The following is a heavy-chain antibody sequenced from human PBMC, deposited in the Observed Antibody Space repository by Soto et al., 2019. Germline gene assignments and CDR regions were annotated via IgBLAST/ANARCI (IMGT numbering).Heavy chain of an antibody. CDR3: AKERYNRNGGAFDI. J-gene: IGHJ3*02. CDR2: ISGSGGST. D-gene: IGHD1-1*01. V-gene: IGHV3-23*01. CDR1: GFSFISYT. Sequence: EVQLLESGGGLVQPGGSLRLSCAASGFSFISYTMNWVRQAPGKGLEWVSGISGSGGSTYYADSVKGRFTISRDNSKNTLVLQKNSRIAEDTDVYYCAKERYNRNGGAFDIWGQGTKVIVSS.